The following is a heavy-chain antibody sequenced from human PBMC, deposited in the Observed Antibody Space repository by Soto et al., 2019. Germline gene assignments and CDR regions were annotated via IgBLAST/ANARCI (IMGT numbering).Heavy chain of an antibody. CDR3: ARLENSLYYFDY. J-gene: IGHJ4*02. Sequence: GGSLRLSCAASGFTFSSYAMSWVRQAPGKGLEWVSAISGSGGSTYYADSVKGRFTISRDNSKNTLYLQMNSLRAEDTAVYYCARLENSLYYFDYWGQGTLVTVSS. V-gene: IGHV3-23*01. CDR1: GFTFSSYA. CDR2: ISGSGGST. D-gene: IGHD1-1*01.